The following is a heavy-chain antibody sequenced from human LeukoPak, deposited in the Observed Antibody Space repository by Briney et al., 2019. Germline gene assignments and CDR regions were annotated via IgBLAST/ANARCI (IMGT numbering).Heavy chain of an antibody. CDR1: GGSISSYY. Sequence: SETLSLTCTVSGGSISSYYWSWIRQPPGKGLEWIGYIYYSGSTNYNPSLKSRVTISVDTSKNQFSLKLSSVTAADTAVYYCARVYSSSWYELYYFDYWGQATLVTVSS. CDR3: ARVYSSSWYELYYFDY. V-gene: IGHV4-59*01. D-gene: IGHD6-13*01. J-gene: IGHJ4*02. CDR2: IYYSGST.